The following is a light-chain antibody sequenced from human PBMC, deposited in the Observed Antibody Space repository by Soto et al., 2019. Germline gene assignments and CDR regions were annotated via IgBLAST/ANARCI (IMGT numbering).Light chain of an antibody. V-gene: IGKV1-6*01. CDR2: GTF. J-gene: IGKJ1*01. Sequence: AIQMTQSPSSLSASVGDRVTITCRASQDIRTELGWYQQKPGKAPRLLIYGTFSLQSGVPSRFSGSGSGTDFTLTISSLQPDDFATYYCLQDFKYPRTFGQGTTVEVK. CDR1: QDIRTE. CDR3: LQDFKYPRT.